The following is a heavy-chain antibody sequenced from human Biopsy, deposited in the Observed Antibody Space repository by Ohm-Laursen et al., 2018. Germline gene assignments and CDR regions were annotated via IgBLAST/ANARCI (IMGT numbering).Heavy chain of an antibody. CDR2: IDWDDDK. D-gene: IGHD1-1*01. J-gene: IGHJ4*01. CDR3: ARTRAHNFGALEF. Sequence: TQTLTLTCSFSGFSLSSTGMRIRWVRQPPGKALECLGRIDWDDDKFYSPSLEARLPLSKDTTTNQVVLTLTDVDPEDTATYYCARTRAHNFGALEFWGQGSLVTVSS. CDR1: GFSLSSTGMR. V-gene: IGHV2-70*04.